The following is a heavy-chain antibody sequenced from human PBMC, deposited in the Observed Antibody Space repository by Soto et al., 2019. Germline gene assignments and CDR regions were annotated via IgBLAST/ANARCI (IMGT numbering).Heavy chain of an antibody. CDR2: ISYDGSNK. V-gene: IGHV3-30-3*01. CDR1: GFTFSSYA. D-gene: IGHD3-16*02. CDR3: AREKAIMITFGGVIAHNWFDP. Sequence: GGSLRLSCAASGFTFSSYAMHWVRQAPGKGLEWVAVISYDGSNKYYADSVKGRFTISRDNSKNTLYLQMNSLRAEDTAVYYCAREKAIMITFGGVIAHNWFDPWGQGTLVTVSS. J-gene: IGHJ5*02.